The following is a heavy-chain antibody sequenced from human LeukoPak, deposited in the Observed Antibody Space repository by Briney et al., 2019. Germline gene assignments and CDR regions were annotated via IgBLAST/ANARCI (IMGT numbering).Heavy chain of an antibody. CDR2: INWNGGST. D-gene: IGHD4-23*01. CDR3: ARDFSTVVPDY. CDR1: GFTFDDYG. J-gene: IGHJ4*02. Sequence: GGSLRLSCAASGFTFDDYGMSWVRQAPGKGLEWVSGINWNGGSTGYAHSVKSRFTISRDNAKKSLYLQMNSLRAEDTALYYCARDFSTVVPDYWGQGTLVTVSS. V-gene: IGHV3-20*04.